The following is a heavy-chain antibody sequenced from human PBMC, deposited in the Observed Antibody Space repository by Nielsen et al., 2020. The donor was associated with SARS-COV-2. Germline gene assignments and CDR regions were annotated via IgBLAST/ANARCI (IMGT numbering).Heavy chain of an antibody. CDR1: GFSFSSYA. J-gene: IGHJ4*02. Sequence: GGSLRLSCAASGFSFSSYAMTWVRQAPGKGLEWVSSIGTTGDKTFYADSVKGRFTISRDNAKNSLYLQMNSLRAEDTAVYYCARDMTKWELGGNFDYWGQGTLVTVSS. CDR3: ARDMTKWELGGNFDY. CDR2: IGTTGDKT. V-gene: IGHV3-21*01. D-gene: IGHD1-26*01.